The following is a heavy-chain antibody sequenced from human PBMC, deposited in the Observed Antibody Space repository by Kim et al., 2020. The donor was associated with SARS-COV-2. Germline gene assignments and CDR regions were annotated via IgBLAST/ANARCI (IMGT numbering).Heavy chain of an antibody. CDR3: ARADILTGHFDY. V-gene: IGHV3-33*01. D-gene: IGHD3-9*01. J-gene: IGHJ4*02. Sequence: YNADAVKGRLTISRDNSKNTLYLQMNSLRAEDTAVYYCARADILTGHFDYWGQGTLVTVSS.